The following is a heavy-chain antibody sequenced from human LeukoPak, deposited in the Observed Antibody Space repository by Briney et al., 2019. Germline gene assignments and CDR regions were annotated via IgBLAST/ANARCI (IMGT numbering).Heavy chain of an antibody. J-gene: IGHJ4*02. D-gene: IGHD5-24*01. CDR2: IYYSGST. V-gene: IGHV4-31*03. CDR1: GGSISSGGYY. CDR3: AREKTVATIDY. Sequence: PSETLSLTCTVSGGSISSGGYYWSWIRQHPGKGLEWIGYIYYSGSTYYNPSLKSRVTISVDTSKNQFSLKLSSVTAADTAVYYCAREKTVATIDYWGQGTLVTVSS.